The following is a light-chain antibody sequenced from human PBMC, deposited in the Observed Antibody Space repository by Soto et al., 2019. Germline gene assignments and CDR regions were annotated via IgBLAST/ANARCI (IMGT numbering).Light chain of an antibody. V-gene: IGLV2-8*01. CDR1: ISDVGGYNY. CDR3: TSYAGSSNV. J-gene: IGLJ1*01. Sequence: QSVMTQPPSASWSPGESVAISFTGTISDVGGYNYVSWYQHNPGKAPKLIIYEFNKLPSGFPDRFSGSKSGNTASLTVSGLQAEDEADYYCTSYAGSSNVFGTGTKVTVL. CDR2: EFN.